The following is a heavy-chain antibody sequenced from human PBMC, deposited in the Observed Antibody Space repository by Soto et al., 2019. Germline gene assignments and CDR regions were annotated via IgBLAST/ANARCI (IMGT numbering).Heavy chain of an antibody. CDR2: IYWDDDK. CDR3: AQREYGDLFDY. V-gene: IGHV2-5*02. CDR1: GFSLSTSGVG. J-gene: IGHJ4*02. Sequence: QITLKESGPTLVKPTQTLTLTCTFSGFSLSTSGVGVGWIRQPPGKALEWLALIYWDDDKRYSPALKSRRTITKDTSKNQVVLTMTNTDPVDTATYYCAQREYGDLFDYWGQGTLVTVSS. D-gene: IGHD4-17*01.